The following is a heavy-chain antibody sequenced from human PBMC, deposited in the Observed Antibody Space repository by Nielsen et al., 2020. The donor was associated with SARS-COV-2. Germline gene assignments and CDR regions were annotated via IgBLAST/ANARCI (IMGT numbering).Heavy chain of an antibody. CDR1: GLTFSNFA. J-gene: IGHJ4*02. Sequence: GESLKISCAASGLTFSNFAMTWVRQAPGKGLQWVSSIRSSGDNTNYADSVKGRFTISRDNSKNTLYLQMNSLRAEDTAIYYCAKSGGYCSSASCYVFPFDYWGQGTLVTVSS. CDR2: IRSSGDNT. CDR3: AKSGGYCSSASCYVFPFDY. V-gene: IGHV3-23*01. D-gene: IGHD2-2*01.